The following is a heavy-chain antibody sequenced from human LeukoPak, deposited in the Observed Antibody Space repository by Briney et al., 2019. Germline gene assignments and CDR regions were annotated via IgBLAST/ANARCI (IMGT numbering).Heavy chain of an antibody. CDR2: ISRSGRTK. Sequence: PGGSLRLSCAASGFTFSDYNMRWFRQAPGRGLEWVSAISRSGRTKYYADSVKGRFTISRDNAKNQLFLQMNSLRAEDTAVYYCARVLRYCSGGNCYSGGLGYMDVWGKGTTVTISS. J-gene: IGHJ6*03. CDR1: GFTFSDYN. CDR3: ARVLRYCSGGNCYSGGLGYMDV. V-gene: IGHV3-11*01. D-gene: IGHD2-15*01.